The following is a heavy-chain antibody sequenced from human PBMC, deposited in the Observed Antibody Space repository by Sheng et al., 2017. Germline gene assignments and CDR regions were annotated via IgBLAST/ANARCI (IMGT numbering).Heavy chain of an antibody. V-gene: IGHV1-69*08. D-gene: IGHD6-6*01. J-gene: IGHJ4*02. CDR3: ARDGRAIAARPSGFDY. CDR1: GGTFSSYT. Sequence: QVQLVQSGAEVKKPGSSVKVSCKASGGTFSSYTISWVRQAPGQGLEWMGRIIPILGIANYAQKFQGRVTITADKSTSTAYMELSSLRSEDTAVYYCARDGRAIAARPSGFDYWGQGTLVTVSS. CDR2: IIPILGIA.